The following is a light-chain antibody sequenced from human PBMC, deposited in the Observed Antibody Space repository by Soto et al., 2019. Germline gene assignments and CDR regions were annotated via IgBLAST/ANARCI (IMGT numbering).Light chain of an antibody. CDR1: QTISSW. J-gene: IGKJ5*01. CDR3: QQLYIFPLT. CDR2: KAS. Sequence: DIQMTQSPSTLSGSVGDRVTITCRASQTISSWLSWYQQKPGKAPKLLIYKASTLKSGVPSRFSGGESGTEYTLTISSLQPEDSATYYCQQLYIFPLTFGQGTRLEIK. V-gene: IGKV1-5*03.